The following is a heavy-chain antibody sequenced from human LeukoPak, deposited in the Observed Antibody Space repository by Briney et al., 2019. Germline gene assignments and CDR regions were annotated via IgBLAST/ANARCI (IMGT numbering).Heavy chain of an antibody. D-gene: IGHD2-2*02. J-gene: IGHJ4*02. V-gene: IGHV5-51*01. CDR1: GYRFTRYW. CDR2: IYPDDSDT. Sequence: GESLKTSCKGSGYRFTRYWIGRVRQMPGKGLEWMGLIYPDDSDTRYSPSFQGQVTISADKSISTAYLQWSSLKASDTAMYYCAIGGDSTTSCYRCFDYWGQGTLVTVSS. CDR3: AIGGDSTTSCYRCFDY.